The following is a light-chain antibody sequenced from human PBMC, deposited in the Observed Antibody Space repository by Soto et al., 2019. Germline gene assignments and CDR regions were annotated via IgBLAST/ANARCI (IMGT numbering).Light chain of an antibody. CDR1: EGLRSSS. J-gene: IGKJ2*01. CDR2: GAS. V-gene: IGKV3-20*01. CDR3: QQHGTSPYT. Sequence: PGERATLSGWAGEGLRSSSLAWYQRKPRQAPRLLMFGASRRATCIPDRFNGSGSGIDFILTISRLEPEDVALYYCQQHGTSPYTFGQGTVLEIK.